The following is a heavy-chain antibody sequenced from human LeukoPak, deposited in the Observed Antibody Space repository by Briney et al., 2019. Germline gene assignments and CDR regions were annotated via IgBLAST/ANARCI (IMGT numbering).Heavy chain of an antibody. V-gene: IGHV3-30*02. Sequence: PGGSLRLSCAASGFTFSSYGMHWVRQAPGKGLEWVAFIRYDGSTKYYADSVKGRFTISRDNSKNTLYLQMNSLRAEDTAVYYCALIRGEFDYWGQGTLVTVSS. J-gene: IGHJ4*02. CDR2: IRYDGSTK. CDR1: GFTFSSYG. CDR3: ALIRGEFDY. D-gene: IGHD2/OR15-2a*01.